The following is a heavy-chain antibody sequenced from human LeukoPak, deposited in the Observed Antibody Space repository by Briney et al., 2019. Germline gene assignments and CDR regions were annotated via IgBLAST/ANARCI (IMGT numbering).Heavy chain of an antibody. CDR2: MTPNSGQT. CDR1: GYTFTCFD. CDR3: ARNEYATGWFDH. D-gene: IGHD2-2*01. J-gene: IGHJ5*02. Sequence: ASVTVTCQASGYTFTCFDIHWVRQPTGQGLEWLGWMTPNSGQTGYAQKFQGRVTLTRDNSTSTAYMELSSLTSEDTAVYYCARNEYATGWFDHWGQGTVVTVSS. V-gene: IGHV1-8*01.